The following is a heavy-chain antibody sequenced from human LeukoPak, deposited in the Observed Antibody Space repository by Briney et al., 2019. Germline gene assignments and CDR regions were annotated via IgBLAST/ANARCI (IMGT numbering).Heavy chain of an antibody. CDR3: ARPQYSSSWYRGYFQH. Sequence: SETLSLTCTVSGGSISSYYWSWIRQPPGKGLEWIGYIYYSGSTNYNPSLKSRVTISVDTSKNQFSLKLSSVTAADTAVYYCARPQYSSSWYRGYFQHWGQGTLVTVSS. CDR2: IYYSGST. D-gene: IGHD6-13*01. V-gene: IGHV4-59*01. J-gene: IGHJ1*01. CDR1: GGSISSYY.